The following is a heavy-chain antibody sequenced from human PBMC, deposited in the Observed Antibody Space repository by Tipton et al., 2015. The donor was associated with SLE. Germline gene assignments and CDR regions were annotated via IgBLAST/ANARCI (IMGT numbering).Heavy chain of an antibody. CDR2: MNPNSGNT. J-gene: IGHJ4*02. CDR1: GYIFTSYD. D-gene: IGHD3-3*01. Sequence: QSGAEVKKPGASVKVSCKASGYIFTSYDINWVRQATGQGLEWMGWMNPNSGNTGYAQKFQGRVTMTRNTSISTAYMELSSLRSEDTAVYYCARGPPDFWSGYYPFGYWGQGTLVTVSS. CDR3: ARGPPDFWSGYYPFGY. V-gene: IGHV1-8*01.